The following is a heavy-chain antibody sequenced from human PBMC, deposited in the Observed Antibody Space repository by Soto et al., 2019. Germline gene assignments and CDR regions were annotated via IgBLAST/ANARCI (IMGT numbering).Heavy chain of an antibody. V-gene: IGHV3-23*01. Sequence: GSLRLSCAASGFTFSNYAMTWVRQAPGKGLEWVSAISGSGDYTDYADSVKGRFTISRDNSKNTLYLQMNSLRAEDTALYYCARPSISSPGTYWGQGALVTVSS. CDR2: ISGSGDYT. CDR1: GFTFSNYA. CDR3: ARPSISSPGTY. J-gene: IGHJ4*02. D-gene: IGHD6-13*01.